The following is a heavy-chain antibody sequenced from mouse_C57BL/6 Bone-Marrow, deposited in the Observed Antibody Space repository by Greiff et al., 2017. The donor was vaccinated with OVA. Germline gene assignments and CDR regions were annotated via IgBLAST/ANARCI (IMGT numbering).Heavy chain of an antibody. D-gene: IGHD1-1*01. CDR3: ATAYGSSGYFDV. Sequence: EVQLQQSGAELVKPGASVKLSCTASGFNITDYYMHWVKQRTEHGLEWIGRIDPEDGETKYAPKFQGKATITADTSSNTAYLQLSSLTSEDTAVDYCATAYGSSGYFDVWGTGTTVTVSS. V-gene: IGHV14-2*01. J-gene: IGHJ1*03. CDR1: GFNITDYY. CDR2: IDPEDGET.